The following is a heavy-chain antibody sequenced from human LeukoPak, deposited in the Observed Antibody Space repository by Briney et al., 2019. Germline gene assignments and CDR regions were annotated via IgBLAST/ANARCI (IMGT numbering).Heavy chain of an antibody. CDR2: ARNRRNGYST. Sequence: GGPLRLSCAASGFTFSDYYIDWVRQAPGKGLEWVGRARNRRNGYSTQYAASVKGRFTFSRDDSENTVYLQMNSLKTEDTAVYFCARIMRVDYGTYYFDYWGPGTLATVSS. CDR3: ARIMRVDYGTYYFDY. J-gene: IGHJ4*02. V-gene: IGHV3-72*01. CDR1: GFTFSDYY. D-gene: IGHD4/OR15-4a*01.